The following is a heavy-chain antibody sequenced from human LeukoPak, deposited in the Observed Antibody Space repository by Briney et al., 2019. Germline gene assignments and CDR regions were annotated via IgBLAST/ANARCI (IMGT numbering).Heavy chain of an antibody. V-gene: IGHV4-39*07. Sequence: SETLSLTCTVSGGSISSSSYYWGWIRQPPGKGLEWIGSIYYSGSTYYNPSLKSRVTISVDTSKNQFSLKLSSVTAADTAVYYCARGPGLNFYYDSSGFQAGFDYWGQGTLVTVSS. D-gene: IGHD3-22*01. J-gene: IGHJ4*02. CDR1: GGSISSSSYY. CDR2: IYYSGST. CDR3: ARGPGLNFYYDSSGFQAGFDY.